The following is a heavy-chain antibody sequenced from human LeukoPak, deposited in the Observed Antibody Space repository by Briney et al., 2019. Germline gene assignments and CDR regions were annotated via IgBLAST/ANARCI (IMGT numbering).Heavy chain of an antibody. J-gene: IGHJ5*02. V-gene: IGHV3-48*02. CDR2: ISSSSTI. CDR3: ARDPGAFGEP. D-gene: IGHD3-10*01. Sequence: PGGSLRLSCAASGFTFSSYIMNWVRQAPGKRLEWVSYISSSSTIYYADSVKGRFTISRDNAKNSLYLQMNSLRDEDTAVYYCARDPGAFGEPWGQGTLVTVSS. CDR1: GFTFSSYI.